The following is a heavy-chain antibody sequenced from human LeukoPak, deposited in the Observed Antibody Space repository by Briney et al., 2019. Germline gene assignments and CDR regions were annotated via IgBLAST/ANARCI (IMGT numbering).Heavy chain of an antibody. D-gene: IGHD3-16*01. Sequence: ASVKVSCKASGYTFTSYGISWVRQAPGQGLEWMGWISGYNGNTNYAQKPQGRVTMTTDTSTSTAYMELRSLRSDDTAVYYCARDYVHYYYMDVWGKGTTVTVSS. CDR2: ISGYNGNT. J-gene: IGHJ6*03. CDR1: GYTFTSYG. V-gene: IGHV1-18*01. CDR3: ARDYVHYYYMDV.